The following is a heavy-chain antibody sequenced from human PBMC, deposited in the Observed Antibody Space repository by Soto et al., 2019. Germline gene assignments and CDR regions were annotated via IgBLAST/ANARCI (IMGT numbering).Heavy chain of an antibody. CDR1: RFTFSNYA. Sequence: EVQLLESGGGLVQPGGSLRLSCAASRFTFSNYAMNWVRQAPGKGLEWVSAISGSGGSTYYTDSVKGRFTISRDNSKNTLYLQMNSLRAEDAAVYYCAKDLYSGHDPFAYWGQGTLVTVSS. CDR3: AKDLYSGHDPFAY. J-gene: IGHJ4*02. V-gene: IGHV3-23*01. CDR2: ISGSGGST. D-gene: IGHD5-12*01.